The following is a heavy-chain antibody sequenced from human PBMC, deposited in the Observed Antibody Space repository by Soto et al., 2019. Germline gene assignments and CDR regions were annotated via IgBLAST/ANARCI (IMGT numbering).Heavy chain of an antibody. D-gene: IGHD3-9*01. CDR1: GFTFSSYG. CDR3: AKEGLDWFKIEY. Sequence: GSLRLSCAASGFTFSSYGMHWVRQAPGKGLEWVAVISYDGSNKYYADSVKGRLTISRDNSKNTLYLQMNSLRAEDTAVYYCAKEGLDWFKIEYWGQGTLVTVSS. J-gene: IGHJ4*02. V-gene: IGHV3-30*18. CDR2: ISYDGSNK.